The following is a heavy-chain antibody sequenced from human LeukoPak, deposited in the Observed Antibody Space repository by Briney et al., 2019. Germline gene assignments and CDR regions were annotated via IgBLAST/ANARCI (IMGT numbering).Heavy chain of an antibody. V-gene: IGHV3-23*01. J-gene: IGHJ3*02. D-gene: IGHD6-19*01. CDR3: ARQWVVQGAFDI. CDR2: IGGSGGNT. CDR1: GFTFGDYA. Sequence: PGGSLRLSCTASGFTFGDYAMSWVRQAPGKGLEWVSVIGGSGGNTYYADSVKGRFTISRDNSKNTLYLQINSLRAEDTALYYCARQWVVQGAFDIWGQGTMVTVSS.